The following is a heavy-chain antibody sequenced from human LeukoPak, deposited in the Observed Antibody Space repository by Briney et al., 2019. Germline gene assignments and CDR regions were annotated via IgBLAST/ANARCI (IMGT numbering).Heavy chain of an antibody. CDR3: ARGRDGYNC. D-gene: IGHD5-24*01. Sequence: GSLGDSCEASGFTFSSYWMSLVRQAPVKRLEWVANIKQDGSEKYYVDSVKGRFTISRDNAKNSLYLQMNSLRAEDTAVYYCARGRDGYNCWGQGTLVTVPS. CDR1: GFTFSSYW. V-gene: IGHV3-7*01. CDR2: IKQDGSEK. J-gene: IGHJ4*02.